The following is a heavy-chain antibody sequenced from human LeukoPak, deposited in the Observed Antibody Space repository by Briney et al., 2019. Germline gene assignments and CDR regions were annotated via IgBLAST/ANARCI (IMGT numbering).Heavy chain of an antibody. CDR1: GYTFTGYH. CDR2: MNPNSGGT. J-gene: IGHJ4*02. V-gene: IGHV1-2*02. CDR3: ARGSGIVEAARHGNDY. Sequence: GASVKVSCKASGYTFTGYHMHWVRQAPGPGLEWMGSMNPNSGGTQYVQKFQGRVTMTRDTSISTAYLEVSSLRSDDTAVYYCARGSGIVEAARHGNDYWGQGTLVTVSS. D-gene: IGHD6-6*01.